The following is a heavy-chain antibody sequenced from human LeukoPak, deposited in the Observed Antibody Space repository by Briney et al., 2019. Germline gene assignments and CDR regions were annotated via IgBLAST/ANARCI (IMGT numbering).Heavy chain of an antibody. V-gene: IGHV4-4*07. CDR3: ARSYNDYNWFDP. CDR1: GGSISSHY. Sequence: SETLSLTCTVSGGSISSHYWNWIRQPAGKRLEWIGRVYSRGSTNYNPSLKSRVTVSVDNPKNQFSLKLSSVTVADTAVYYCARSYNDYNWFDPWGQGILVTVSA. CDR2: VYSRGST. D-gene: IGHD3-16*01. J-gene: IGHJ5*02.